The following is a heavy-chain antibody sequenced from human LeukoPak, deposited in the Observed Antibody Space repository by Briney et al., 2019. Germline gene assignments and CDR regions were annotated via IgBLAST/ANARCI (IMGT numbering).Heavy chain of an antibody. Sequence: SETLSLTCTVSGYSISSGYYWGWIRQPPGKGLEWIGSIYHSGSTYYNPSLKSRVTISVDTSKNQFSLKLSSVTAADTAVYYCARDLSYSGSYYGGFDYWGQGTLVTVSS. CDR3: ARDLSYSGSYYGGFDY. CDR2: IYHSGST. V-gene: IGHV4-38-2*02. J-gene: IGHJ4*02. D-gene: IGHD1-26*01. CDR1: GYSISSGYY.